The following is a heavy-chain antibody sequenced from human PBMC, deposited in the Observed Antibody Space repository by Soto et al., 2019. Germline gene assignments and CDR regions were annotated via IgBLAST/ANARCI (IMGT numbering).Heavy chain of an antibody. J-gene: IGHJ6*02. Sequence: TLSLTCAVYGGSFSGCYWSWIRQPPGKGLEWIGEINHSGSTNYNPSLKSRVTISVDTSKNQFSLKLSSVTAADTAVYYCARSRYYDFWSGYYTPYYYYGMDVWGQGTTVTVSS. V-gene: IGHV4-34*01. D-gene: IGHD3-3*01. CDR2: INHSGST. CDR3: ARSRYYDFWSGYYTPYYYYGMDV. CDR1: GGSFSGCY.